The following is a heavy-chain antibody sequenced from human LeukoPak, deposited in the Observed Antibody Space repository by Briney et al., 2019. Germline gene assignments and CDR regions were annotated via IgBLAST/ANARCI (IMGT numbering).Heavy chain of an antibody. Sequence: PGGSLRLFRGAWGFPLNDHGMMGVRPAPGKGLEGVAGINWNGGGTGYADSVKGRFTISTDNAKNSLYLQMHNLRAEDTALYHCARADSNGWTSDYWGHRTLVTVSP. CDR3: ARADSNGWTSDY. CDR2: INWNGGGT. V-gene: IGHV3-20*01. CDR1: GFPLNDHG. D-gene: IGHD6-19*01. J-gene: IGHJ4*01.